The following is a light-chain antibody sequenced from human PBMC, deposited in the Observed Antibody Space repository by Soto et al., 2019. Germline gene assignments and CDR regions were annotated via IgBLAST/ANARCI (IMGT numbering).Light chain of an antibody. CDR2: KVS. V-gene: IGKV2-30*01. CDR3: MQGTHWPIT. J-gene: IGKJ4*01. Sequence: DVVMAQSPLSLPVTLGQPASISCRSSQSLLYSDGNIYLNWFHQRPGQSPRRLIYKVSNRDSGVPDRFSGSGSGTDFTLKISRVEAEDVGIYYCMQGTHWPITFGGGTKVDNK. CDR1: QSLLYSDGNIY.